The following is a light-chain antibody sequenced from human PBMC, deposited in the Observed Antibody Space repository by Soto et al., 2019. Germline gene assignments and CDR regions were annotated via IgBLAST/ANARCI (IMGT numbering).Light chain of an antibody. CDR1: SSDVGSYNR. CDR2: EVN. J-gene: IGLJ1*01. Sequence: QSVLTQPSSVSGSPGQSITISCTGPSSDVGSYNRVSWYQQNPGKAPKLVIYEVNNRPSGVSNRFSGSKSANTASLTISGLQAEDEADYYCCSLTTSSTYVFGSGTKLTVL. V-gene: IGLV2-14*03. CDR3: CSLTTSSTYV.